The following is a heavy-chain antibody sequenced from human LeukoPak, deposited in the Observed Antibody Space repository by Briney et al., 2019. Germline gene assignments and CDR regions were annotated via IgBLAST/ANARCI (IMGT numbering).Heavy chain of an antibody. CDR1: AFTFSSYW. Sequence: GGSLRLSCAASAFTFSSYWMSWVRQAPGKGLECVANIKQDGSEKYYVDSVKGRFTTSRDNAKNSLYLQMNSLRAEDAAVYYCARDRRNCYDSSGYYDYWGQGTLVTVSS. CDR2: IKQDGSEK. CDR3: ARDRRNCYDSSGYYDY. V-gene: IGHV3-7*01. D-gene: IGHD3-22*01. J-gene: IGHJ4*02.